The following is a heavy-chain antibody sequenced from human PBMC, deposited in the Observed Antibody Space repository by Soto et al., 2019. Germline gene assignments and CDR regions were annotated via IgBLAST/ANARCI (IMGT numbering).Heavy chain of an antibody. J-gene: IGHJ4*02. CDR3: ARVSTTPGIAADGTAFDY. D-gene: IGHD6-13*01. CDR1: GYTFTSYA. Sequence: ASVKVSCKASGYTFTSYAMHWVRQAPGQRLEWMGWINAGNGNTKYSQKFQGRVTITRDTSASTAYMELSSLRSEDTAVYYCARVSTTPGIAADGTAFDYWGQGTLVTVSS. V-gene: IGHV1-3*01. CDR2: INAGNGNT.